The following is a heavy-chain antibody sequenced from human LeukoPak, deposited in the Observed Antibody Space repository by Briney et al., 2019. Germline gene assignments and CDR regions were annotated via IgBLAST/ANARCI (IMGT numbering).Heavy chain of an antibody. J-gene: IGHJ3*01. CDR2: SRNKANSYTT. Sequence: PVGSLRLSCAASGFTFSDHYMDWVRQAPGEGLEWVGRSRNKANSYTTEYAASVKGRFTISRDVSKDSLYLQMNSLKTEDTAVYYCARAGLVVVTAKKSDAFDVWGQGTMVPVSS. CDR1: GFTFSDHY. CDR3: ARAGLVVVTAKKSDAFDV. D-gene: IGHD2-21*02. V-gene: IGHV3-72*01.